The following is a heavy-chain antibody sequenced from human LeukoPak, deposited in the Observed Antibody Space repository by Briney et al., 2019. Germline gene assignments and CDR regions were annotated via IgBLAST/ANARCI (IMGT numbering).Heavy chain of an antibody. J-gene: IGHJ4*02. D-gene: IGHD1-7*01. CDR3: AKNAISGTTDSRFDY. Sequence: GGSPRLSCAASGFTFSTYAMSWVRQAPGKGLEWVSTISGGSGSTYYADSVKGRFTISRDNSKNTLYLQMNSLRAEDTAVYYCAKNAISGTTDSRFDYWGQGTLVTVSS. V-gene: IGHV3-23*01. CDR1: GFTFSTYA. CDR2: ISGGSGST.